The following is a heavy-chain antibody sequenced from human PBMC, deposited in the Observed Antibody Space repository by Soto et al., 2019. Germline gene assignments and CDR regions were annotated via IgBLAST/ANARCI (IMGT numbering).Heavy chain of an antibody. CDR1: GFTFDDYA. D-gene: IGHD3-10*01. J-gene: IGHJ6*02. Sequence: EVQLVESGGGLVQPGRSLRLSCAASGFTFDDYAMHWVRQAPGKGLEWVSGISWNSGSIGYADSVKGRFTISRDNAKNSLYLQMNSLRTEDTALYYCAKDLGYGSGSYYYGMDVWGQGTTVTVSS. CDR3: AKDLGYGSGSYYYGMDV. V-gene: IGHV3-9*01. CDR2: ISWNSGSI.